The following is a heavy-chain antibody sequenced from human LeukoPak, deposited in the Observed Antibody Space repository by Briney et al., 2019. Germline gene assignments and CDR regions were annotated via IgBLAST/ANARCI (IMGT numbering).Heavy chain of an antibody. D-gene: IGHD2-2*01. CDR2: IIPIFGTA. CDR1: GGTFSSYA. Sequence: SVKVSCKASGGTFSSYAISWVRQAPGQGLEWMGGIIPIFGTANYAQKFQGRVTITADESTSTAYMELSSLRSEDTAVYYCARSLLRTSRWPGDIVVVPAAAYYFDYWGQGTLVTVSS. J-gene: IGHJ4*02. V-gene: IGHV1-69*13. CDR3: ARSLLRTSRWPGDIVVVPAAAYYFDY.